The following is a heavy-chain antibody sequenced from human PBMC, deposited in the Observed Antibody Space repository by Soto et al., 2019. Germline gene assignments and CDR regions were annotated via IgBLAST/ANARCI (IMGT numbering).Heavy chain of an antibody. Sequence: ASVKVSCKASGYSFTDYHIHWVRQAPGQGLEWLGRINPKSGGTSTAQKFQGWVTMTTDTSISTASMELTRLTSDDAAIYYCARGDSTDCSNGVCSFFYNHDMDVWGQGTTVTVSS. CDR3: ARGDSTDCSNGVCSFFYNHDMDV. J-gene: IGHJ6*02. CDR1: GYSFTDYH. V-gene: IGHV1-2*04. CDR2: INPKSGGT. D-gene: IGHD2-8*01.